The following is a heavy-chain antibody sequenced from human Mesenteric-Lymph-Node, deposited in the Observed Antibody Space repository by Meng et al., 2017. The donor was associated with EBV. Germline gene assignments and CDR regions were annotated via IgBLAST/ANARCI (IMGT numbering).Heavy chain of an antibody. CDR3: ARSDSSSWSDFDY. CDR1: GYTFTGYY. D-gene: IGHD6-13*01. CDR2: INPNSGGT. Sequence: QVELVQSGAEVKKPGASVKVSCKASGYTFTGYYMHWVRQAPGQGLEWMGRINPNSGGTNYAQKFQGRVTMTRDTSISTAYMELSRLRSDDTAVYYCARSDSSSWSDFDYWGQGTLVTVSS. J-gene: IGHJ4*02. V-gene: IGHV1-2*06.